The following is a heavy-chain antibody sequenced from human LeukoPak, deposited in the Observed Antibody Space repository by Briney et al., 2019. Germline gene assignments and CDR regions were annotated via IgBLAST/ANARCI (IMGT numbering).Heavy chain of an antibody. V-gene: IGHV4-59*12. J-gene: IGHJ4*02. CDR1: GGSISSYY. Sequence: SETLSLTCSVSGGSISSYYWSWIRQPPGKGLEWIGYIYYSGSTNYNPSLKSRVTISVDTSKNQFSLKLSSVTAADTAVYYCARLTDCSGGSCYSDYWGQGTLVTVSS. CDR3: ARLTDCSGGSCYSDY. CDR2: IYYSGST. D-gene: IGHD2-15*01.